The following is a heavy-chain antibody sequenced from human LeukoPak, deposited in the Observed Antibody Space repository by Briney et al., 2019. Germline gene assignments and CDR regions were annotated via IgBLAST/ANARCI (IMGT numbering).Heavy chain of an antibody. CDR2: IYYSGST. CDR1: GGSISSYY. V-gene: IGHV4-59*01. J-gene: IGHJ4*02. CDR3: ARGVVLIPYYFDY. Sequence: PSGTLSLTCTVSGGSISSYYWSWIRQPPGKGLEWIGYIYYSGSTNYNPSLKSRVTISVDTSKNQFSLKLSSVTAADTAVYYCARGVVLIPYYFDYWGQGTLVTVSS. D-gene: IGHD2-2*01.